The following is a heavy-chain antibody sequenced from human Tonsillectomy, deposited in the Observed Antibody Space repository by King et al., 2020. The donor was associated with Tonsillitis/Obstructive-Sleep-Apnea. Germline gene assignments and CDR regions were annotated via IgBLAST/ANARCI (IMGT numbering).Heavy chain of an antibody. J-gene: IGHJ4*02. D-gene: IGHD3-10*01. CDR3: ARGGFGDRGDY. V-gene: IGHV3-30*01. CDR1: GFTFSSYT. CDR2: ISSDGGNK. Sequence: VQLVESGGGVVQPGRSLRLSCAASGFTFSSYTMHWVRPAPGKGLEWVAVISSDGGNKYYADSVKGRFTISSDNSKNTLYLQMNSLRAEDTAVYYCARGGFGDRGDYWGQGTLVTVSS.